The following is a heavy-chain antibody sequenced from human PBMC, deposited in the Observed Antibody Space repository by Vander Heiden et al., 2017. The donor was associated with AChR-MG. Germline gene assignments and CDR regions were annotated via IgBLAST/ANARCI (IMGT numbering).Heavy chain of an antibody. V-gene: IGHV3-21*01. D-gene: IGHD3-10*01. CDR2: ISSSSSYI. Sequence: EVQLVESGGGLVKPGGSLILSCAASGFTFSSYSMNWVRQAPGKELEWVSSISSSSSYIYYADSVKGRFTISRDNAKNSLYLQMNSLRAEDTAVYYCARDSTVFGSGSRSYYYYYYGMDVWGQGTTVTVSS. J-gene: IGHJ6*02. CDR3: ARDSTVFGSGSRSYYYYYYGMDV. CDR1: GFTFSSYS.